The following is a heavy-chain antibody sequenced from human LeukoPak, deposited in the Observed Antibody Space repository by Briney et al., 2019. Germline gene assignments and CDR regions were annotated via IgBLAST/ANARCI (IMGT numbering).Heavy chain of an antibody. CDR2: IYHSGST. CDR1: GYSISSGYY. Sequence: PSETLSLTCTVSGYSISSGYYWGWIRQPPGKGLEWIGSIYHSGSTYYNPSLKSRVTISVDTSKNQFSLKLSSVTAADTAVYYCARDPVLDFPVAVWGKGTTVTVSS. V-gene: IGHV4-38-2*02. J-gene: IGHJ6*04. D-gene: IGHD2-8*02. CDR3: ARDPVLDFPVAV.